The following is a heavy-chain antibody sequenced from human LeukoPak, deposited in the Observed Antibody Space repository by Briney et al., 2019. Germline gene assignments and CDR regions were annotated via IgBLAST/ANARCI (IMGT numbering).Heavy chain of an antibody. V-gene: IGHV3-33*01. D-gene: IGHD3-10*01. Sequence: GRSLRLSCAASGVTFSSYGMHWVRQAPGKGLEWVAVIWYDGSNKYYADSVKGRFTISRDNSKNTLYLQMNSLRAEDTAVYYCARGIRYFDYWGQGTLVTVSS. J-gene: IGHJ4*02. CDR1: GVTFSSYG. CDR2: IWYDGSNK. CDR3: ARGIRYFDY.